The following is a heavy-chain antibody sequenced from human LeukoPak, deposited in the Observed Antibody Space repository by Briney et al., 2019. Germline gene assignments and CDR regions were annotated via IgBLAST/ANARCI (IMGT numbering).Heavy chain of an antibody. CDR2: INSDGSST. Sequence: GGSLRLSCAASGFTFSSYSMNWVRQAPGKGLVWVSRINSDGSSTTYADSVKGRFTISRDNAKNTLYLQMNSLRAEDTAVYYCARDRNSGSYFDYWGQGSLVTVSS. J-gene: IGHJ4*02. V-gene: IGHV3-74*01. D-gene: IGHD1-26*01. CDR1: GFTFSSYS. CDR3: ARDRNSGSYFDY.